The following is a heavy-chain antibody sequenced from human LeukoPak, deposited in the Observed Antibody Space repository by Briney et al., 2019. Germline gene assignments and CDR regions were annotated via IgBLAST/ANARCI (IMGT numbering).Heavy chain of an antibody. D-gene: IGHD2-2*01. Sequence: PGGSLRLSCAASGFTISSYAMHWVRQAPGKGLEWVAVISYDGSNKYYADSVKGRFTISRDNSKTTLYLQMNSLRAEDTAVYYCARDRCSSTSCFLNGGYYFDYWGQGTLVTVSS. CDR3: ARDRCSSTSCFLNGGYYFDY. V-gene: IGHV3-30-3*01. J-gene: IGHJ4*02. CDR2: ISYDGSNK. CDR1: GFTISSYA.